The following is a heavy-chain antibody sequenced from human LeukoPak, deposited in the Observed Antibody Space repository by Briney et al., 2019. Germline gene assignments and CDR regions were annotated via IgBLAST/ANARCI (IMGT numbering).Heavy chain of an antibody. CDR2: IIPIFGTP. CDR3: ARDAGWDDFWSGYYPD. J-gene: IGHJ4*02. CDR1: ERTFMSYA. D-gene: IGHD3-3*01. Sequence: SVNLSCKASERTFMSYAINWVRQAPGQGLEWMGGIIPIFGTPSYAQKFQDRVTITTDESTNTAYVEVRSLRSEDTAVYYCARDAGWDDFWSGYYPDWGQGTLVTVFS. V-gene: IGHV1-69*05.